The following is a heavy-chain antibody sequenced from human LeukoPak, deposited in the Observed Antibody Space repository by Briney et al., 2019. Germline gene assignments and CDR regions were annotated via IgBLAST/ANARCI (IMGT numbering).Heavy chain of an antibody. CDR1: GFTFSNYS. Sequence: GGSLRLSCAASGFTFSNYSMNWVRQAPGKGLEWVAVISYDGSNKYYADSVKGRFTISRDNSKNTLYLQMNSLRAEDTAVYYCARSLVGWSEDYFDYWGQGTLVTVSS. CDR3: ARSLVGWSEDYFDY. V-gene: IGHV3-30*03. CDR2: ISYDGSNK. J-gene: IGHJ4*02. D-gene: IGHD2-15*01.